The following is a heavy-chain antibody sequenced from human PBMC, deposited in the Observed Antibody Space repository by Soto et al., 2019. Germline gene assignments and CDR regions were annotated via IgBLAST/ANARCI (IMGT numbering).Heavy chain of an antibody. Sequence: PSETLSLTCAVYGRSFSGYYWSWIRQPPGKGLEWIGEINHSGSTNYNPSLKSRVAISVDTSKNQFSLKLSSVTAADTAVYYCASLSIAARFGYWGQGTLVTVSS. CDR1: GRSFSGYY. D-gene: IGHD6-6*01. CDR2: INHSGST. CDR3: ASLSIAARFGY. V-gene: IGHV4-34*01. J-gene: IGHJ4*02.